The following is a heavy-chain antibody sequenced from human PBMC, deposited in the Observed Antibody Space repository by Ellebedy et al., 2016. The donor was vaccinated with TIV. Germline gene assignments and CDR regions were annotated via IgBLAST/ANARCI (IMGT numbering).Heavy chain of an antibody. CDR2: IYSSGST. CDR1: GDSITTSGYH. J-gene: IGHJ1*01. V-gene: IGHV4-39*01. D-gene: IGHD1-14*01. Sequence: MPGGSLRLSCTVSGDSITTSGYHWGWVRQPPGKGLEWIGSIYSSGSTYYNPSLRSRVTISVDTSKSQFSLRLNSVTAADTAVYFCAKPSHGGIIQHWGQGSLVTVSS. CDR3: AKPSHGGIIQH.